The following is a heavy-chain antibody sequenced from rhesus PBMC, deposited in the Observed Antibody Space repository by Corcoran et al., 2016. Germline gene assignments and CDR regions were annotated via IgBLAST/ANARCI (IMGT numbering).Heavy chain of an antibody. CDR2: IDGRCDSP. Sequence: QVQLQESGPGLVKPSETLSLPCAVSGGSISDSYYWSWISQPPGKGLEWIGYIDGRCDSPSNNPPLKWRVTISTDTSKNQFSLKLSSVTAADTAGYYCASTTYYNIWTGSNYFDYWGQGVLVTVSS. V-gene: IGHV4S7*01. CDR1: GGSISDSYY. D-gene: IGHD3-3*01. J-gene: IGHJ4*01. CDR3: ASTTYYNIWTGSNYFDY.